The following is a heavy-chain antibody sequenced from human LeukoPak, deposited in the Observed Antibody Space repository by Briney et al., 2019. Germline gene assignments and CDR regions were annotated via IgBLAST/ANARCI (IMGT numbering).Heavy chain of an antibody. CDR3: ARLGMAASYFYDSSGDKFDY. J-gene: IGHJ4*02. V-gene: IGHV4-31*03. CDR1: GGSMSSGGCY. D-gene: IGHD3-22*01. CDR2: IYYSGTV. Sequence: SETLSLTCSVSGGSMSSGGCYWSWIRQHPGTGLEWMGHIYYSGTVYYNPSLRSRVSISVDTSKNQFSLRLSSVTVADTAVYYCARLGMAASYFYDSSGDKFDYWGQGTLVTVSS.